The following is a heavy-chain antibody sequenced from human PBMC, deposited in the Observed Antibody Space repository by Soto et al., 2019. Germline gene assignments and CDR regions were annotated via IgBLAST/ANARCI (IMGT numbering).Heavy chain of an antibody. V-gene: IGHV1-69*13. D-gene: IGHD4-17*01. J-gene: IGHJ4*02. CDR2: IIPIFGTA. Sequence: SVKVSCKASGGTFSSYAISWVRQAPGQGLEWMGGIIPIFGTANYAQKFQGRVTITADESTSTAYMELSSLRSEDTAVYYCARYGDYGSREYYFDYWGQGTLVTVSS. CDR1: GGTFSSYA. CDR3: ARYGDYGSREYYFDY.